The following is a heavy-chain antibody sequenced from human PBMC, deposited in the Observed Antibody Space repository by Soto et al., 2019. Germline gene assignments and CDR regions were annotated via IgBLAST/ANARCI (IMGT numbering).Heavy chain of an antibody. CDR2: IYPGDSDT. CDR3: ARYWHSYSLNYYRGMDV. D-gene: IGHD5-18*01. Sequence: GESLKISCKGSGYSFTSYWIGWVRQMPGKGLEWMGIIYPGDSDTRYSPSSQGQVTISADKSISTAYLQWSSLKASDTAMYFCARYWHSYSLNYYRGMDVWGQGTTVTVSS. J-gene: IGHJ6*02. V-gene: IGHV5-51*01. CDR1: GYSFTSYW.